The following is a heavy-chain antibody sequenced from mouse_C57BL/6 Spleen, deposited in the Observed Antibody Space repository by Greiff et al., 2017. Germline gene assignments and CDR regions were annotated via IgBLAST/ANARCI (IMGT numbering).Heavy chain of an antibody. Sequence: VQLQQSGPELVKPGDSVKISCKASGYSFTGYFMNWVMQSHGKSLEWIGRINPYNGDTFYNEKFKGKATLTVDKSSSTAHMELRSLTSEDSAVYYCASGYYYGSSYEGYYYAMDYWGQGTSVTVSS. CDR1: GYSFTGYF. V-gene: IGHV1-20*01. CDR3: ASGYYYGSSYEGYYYAMDY. J-gene: IGHJ4*01. CDR2: INPYNGDT. D-gene: IGHD1-1*01.